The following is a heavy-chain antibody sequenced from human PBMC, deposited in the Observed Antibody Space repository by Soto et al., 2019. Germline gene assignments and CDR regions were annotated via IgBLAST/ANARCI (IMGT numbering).Heavy chain of an antibody. CDR1: GFTVSTYH. V-gene: IGHV3-66*01. Sequence: PGGSLRLSCAASGFTVSTYHMNWVRQAPGEGLEWVSVVYSGGTTYYADSVRGRFTISRDNSKSTLFLQMNSLRAEDTAVYYCARGRSASSDFDSWGQGTLVTVSS. CDR2: VYSGGTT. J-gene: IGHJ4*02. CDR3: ARGRSASSDFDS. D-gene: IGHD3-10*01.